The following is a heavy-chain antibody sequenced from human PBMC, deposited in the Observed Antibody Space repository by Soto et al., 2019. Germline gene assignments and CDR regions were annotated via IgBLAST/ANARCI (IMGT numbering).Heavy chain of an antibody. D-gene: IGHD2-2*01. Sequence: VQLVESGGGVVQPGRSLRLSCAASGFTFSSCGMHWVRQAPGKGLEWVAVIWYDGSNKYYADSVKGRFTISRDNSKNTLYLQMNSLRAEDTAVYYCAREDCSSTSCYAYDAFDIWGQGTMVTVSS. CDR1: GFTFSSCG. J-gene: IGHJ3*02. CDR3: AREDCSSTSCYAYDAFDI. V-gene: IGHV3-33*01. CDR2: IWYDGSNK.